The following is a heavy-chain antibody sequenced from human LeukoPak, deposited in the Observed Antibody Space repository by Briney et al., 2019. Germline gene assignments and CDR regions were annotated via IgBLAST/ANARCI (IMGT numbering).Heavy chain of an antibody. CDR3: ARSSGYKSPLGY. J-gene: IGHJ4*02. Sequence: SETLSLTCTVSGGSISSYYWSWIRQPPGKGLEWIGYIYYSGSTNYNPSLKSRVTISVDTSKSQFSLKLSSVTAADTAVYYCARSSGYKSPLGYWGQGTLVTVSS. D-gene: IGHD3-22*01. V-gene: IGHV4-59*08. CDR1: GGSISSYY. CDR2: IYYSGST.